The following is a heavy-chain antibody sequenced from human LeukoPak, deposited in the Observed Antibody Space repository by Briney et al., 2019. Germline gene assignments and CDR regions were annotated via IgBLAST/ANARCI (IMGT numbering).Heavy chain of an antibody. CDR1: GGSINSYY. D-gene: IGHD4-23*01. J-gene: IGHJ4*02. CDR3: ARGGKATVVTM. V-gene: IGHV4-4*07. CDR2: IYSSGST. Sequence: SETLSLTCTVSGGSINSYYWSWIRQPAGKGLEWIGRIYSSGSTNYNPSLKSRVSMSVDTSKNQFSLKLTSVTGADTAVYYCARGGKATVVTMWGQGILVTVSS.